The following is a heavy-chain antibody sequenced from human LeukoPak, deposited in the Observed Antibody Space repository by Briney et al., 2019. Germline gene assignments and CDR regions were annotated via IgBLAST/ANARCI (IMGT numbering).Heavy chain of an antibody. CDR3: ARDRGYSYGPFDY. J-gene: IGHJ4*02. V-gene: IGHV1-2*02. Sequence: ASVKVSCKASGYTFTGYYMHWVRQAPGQGLEWMGWINPNSGGTNYAQKFQDRVTMTRDTSISTAYMELSRLRSDDTAVYYCARDRGYSYGPFDYWGQGTLVTVSS. CDR2: INPNSGGT. CDR1: GYTFTGYY. D-gene: IGHD5-18*01.